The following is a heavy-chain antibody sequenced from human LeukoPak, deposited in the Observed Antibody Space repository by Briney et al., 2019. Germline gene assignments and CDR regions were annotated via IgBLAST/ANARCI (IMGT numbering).Heavy chain of an antibody. D-gene: IGHD5-18*01. CDR1: GGSFSGYY. CDR2: INHSGST. CDR3: ASRGYSFGLRYYYAMDV. V-gene: IGHV4-34*01. J-gene: IGHJ6*02. Sequence: SETLSLTCAVHGGSFSGYYWSWIRQPPGKGLEWIGEINHSGSTNYNPALQSRVTISVDTSKNQFSLKLSFVTAADTAVYYCASRGYSFGLRYYYAMDVWGQGTTVTVSS.